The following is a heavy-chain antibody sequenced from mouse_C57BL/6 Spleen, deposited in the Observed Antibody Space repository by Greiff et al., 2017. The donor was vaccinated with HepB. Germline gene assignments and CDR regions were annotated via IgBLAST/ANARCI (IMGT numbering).Heavy chain of an antibody. CDR2: IRSKSNNYAT. CDR1: GFSFNTYA. D-gene: IGHD1-1*01. V-gene: IGHV10-1*01. J-gene: IGHJ3*01. Sequence: EVKLVESGGGLVQPKGSLKLSCAASGFSFNTYAMNWVRQAPGKGLEWVARIRSKSNNYATYYADSVKDRFTISRDDSESMLYLQMNNLKTEDTAMYYCGRPYYGSPSCFAYWGQGTLVTVSA. CDR3: GRPYYGSPSCFAY.